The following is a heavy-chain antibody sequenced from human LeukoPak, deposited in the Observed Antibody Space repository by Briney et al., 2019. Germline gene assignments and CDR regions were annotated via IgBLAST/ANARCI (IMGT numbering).Heavy chain of an antibody. CDR2: IIPLLAIA. D-gene: IGHD3-9*01. J-gene: IGHJ4*02. V-gene: IGHV1-69*02. Sequence: ASVKVSCKTSGDTFSTYTISWARQAPGQGLEWMGRIIPLLAIANYTQKFQGRVAITADKSTSTAFMELSSLRSEDTAVYYCARYFAEGDPFDYWGQGTLVTVSS. CDR3: ARYFAEGDPFDY. CDR1: GDTFSTYT.